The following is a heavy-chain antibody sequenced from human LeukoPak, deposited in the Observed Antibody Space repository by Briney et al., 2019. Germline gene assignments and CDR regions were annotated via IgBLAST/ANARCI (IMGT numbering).Heavy chain of an antibody. D-gene: IGHD6-13*01. Sequence: GGSLRLSCATSGFTFSDYYMSWIRQAPGKGLEWVSYISSSGSTIYYADSVKGRFTISRDNAKNSLYLQMNSLRAEDTAVYYCAALGSFPAEGIFDYWGQGTLVTVSS. J-gene: IGHJ4*02. CDR1: GFTFSDYY. CDR3: AALGSFPAEGIFDY. V-gene: IGHV3-11*01. CDR2: ISSSGSTI.